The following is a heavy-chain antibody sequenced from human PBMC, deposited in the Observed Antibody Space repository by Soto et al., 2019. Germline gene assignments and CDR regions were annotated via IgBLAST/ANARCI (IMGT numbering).Heavy chain of an antibody. CDR1: GGSIRGYF. Sequence: PSETLSLTCTVSGGSIRGYFWTWMRHPPGKGLEWIGYIYYSGRTNYNPSLKSRVSISVDTSKNHFSLQLRSVTAADTAVYYCARVGGDDFGDSGGFDYWGQGTLVTVSS. J-gene: IGHJ4*02. D-gene: IGHD4-17*01. CDR3: ARVGGDDFGDSGGFDY. CDR2: IYYSGRT. V-gene: IGHV4-59*01.